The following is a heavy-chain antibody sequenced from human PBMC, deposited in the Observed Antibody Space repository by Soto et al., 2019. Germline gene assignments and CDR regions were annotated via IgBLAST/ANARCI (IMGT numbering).Heavy chain of an antibody. CDR3: ARRGHNDPFAS. V-gene: IGHV4-39*01. CDR2: IFYTGST. CDR1: GGSINISGYY. D-gene: IGHD1-1*01. Sequence: QLQLQESGPRLVKPSETLSLTCTVSGGSINISGYYWGWLRQPPGKGLEWIGSIFYTGSTYYNPSVKSRVSMSVDTSKNQLSLKLSYVTAADTAVYYCARRGHNDPFASWGQGTLVTVSS. J-gene: IGHJ5*01.